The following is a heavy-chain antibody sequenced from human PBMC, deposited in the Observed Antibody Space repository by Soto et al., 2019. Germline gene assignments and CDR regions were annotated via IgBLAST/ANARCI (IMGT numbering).Heavy chain of an antibody. CDR2: INPSGGST. J-gene: IGHJ4*02. V-gene: IGHV1-46*01. CDR1: GYTFTSYY. Sequence: ASVKVSCKASGYTFTSYYMHWVRQAPGQGLEWMGIINPSGGSTSYAQKFQGRVTMTRDTSTSTVYMELSSLRSEDTAVYYCATLGVTTAFDYWGQGTLVTVSS. CDR3: ATLGVTTAFDY. D-gene: IGHD4-17*01.